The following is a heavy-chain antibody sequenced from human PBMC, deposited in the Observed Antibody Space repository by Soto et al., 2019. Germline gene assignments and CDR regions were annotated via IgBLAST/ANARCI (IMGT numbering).Heavy chain of an antibody. CDR3: AKDRVGSGYYYDYFDY. D-gene: IGHD3-22*01. Sequence: GGSLRLSCAASGFTFSSYAMSWVRQAPGKGLEWVSAISGSGGSTYYADSVKGRFTISRDNSKNTLYLQMNSLRAEDAAVYYCAKDRVGSGYYYDYFDYWGQGTLVTVS. J-gene: IGHJ4*02. CDR1: GFTFSSYA. CDR2: ISGSGGST. V-gene: IGHV3-23*01.